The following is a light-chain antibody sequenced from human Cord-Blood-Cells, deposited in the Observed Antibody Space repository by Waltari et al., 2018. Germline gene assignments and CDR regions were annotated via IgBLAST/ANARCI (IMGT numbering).Light chain of an antibody. V-gene: IGKV1-5*01. Sequence: IQTNESPSTLSASVGDRVTIPCRASQSISGWLAWYQQKPGKAPKPLIYDPSSLESGVPSRVSRSGSGTEFSLTISSLQPDDFATYYCQQYNSYWTFGQGTKVEIK. CDR1: QSISGW. J-gene: IGKJ1*01. CDR3: QQYNSYWT. CDR2: DPS.